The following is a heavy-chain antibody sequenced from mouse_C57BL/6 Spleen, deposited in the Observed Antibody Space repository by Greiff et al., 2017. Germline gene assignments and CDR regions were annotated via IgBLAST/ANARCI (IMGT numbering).Heavy chain of an antibody. CDR3: ASGGYYVHYFDY. V-gene: IGHV1-7*01. J-gene: IGHJ2*01. Sequence: VQLQESGAELAKPGASVPLSCKASGYTFTRSWLHWVKQRPGQGLEWIGNFNPSTGYTNYNQKFKDKATLTADKSSSTAYMQLSSLTYEDSAVYDCASGGYYVHYFDYWGQGTTLTVSS. CDR1: GYTFTRSW. CDR2: FNPSTGYT. D-gene: IGHD2-3*01.